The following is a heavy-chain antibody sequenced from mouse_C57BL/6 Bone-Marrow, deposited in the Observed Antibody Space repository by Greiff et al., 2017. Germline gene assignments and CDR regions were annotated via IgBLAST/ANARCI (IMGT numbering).Heavy chain of an antibody. CDR1: GYTFTSYW. CDR3: ARPPYYGSSYPYWYFDV. Sequence: QVQLQQPGAELVKPGASVKLSCKASGYTFTSYWMHWVKQRPGQGLAWIGMIHPNSGSTNYNEKFKSKATLTVDTSSSTAYMQLSSLTSEDSAVYYCARPPYYGSSYPYWYFDVWGTGTTVTVSS. CDR2: IHPNSGST. J-gene: IGHJ1*03. D-gene: IGHD1-1*01. V-gene: IGHV1-64*01.